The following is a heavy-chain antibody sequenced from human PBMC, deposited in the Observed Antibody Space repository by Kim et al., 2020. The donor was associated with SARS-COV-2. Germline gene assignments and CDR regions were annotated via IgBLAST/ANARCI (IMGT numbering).Heavy chain of an antibody. J-gene: IGHJ3*02. Sequence: GGSLRLSCAASEIAFNAYTLNWVRQAPGKGLEWVSSISSSGTYKNYADSVKGRFSISRDNARNFLYLQMNSLSPGDTAVYYCATYDRFTEARAFDIWGQGTMVTVSS. V-gene: IGHV3-21*01. CDR3: ATYDRFTEARAFDI. D-gene: IGHD5-12*01. CDR1: EIAFNAYT. CDR2: ISSSGTYK.